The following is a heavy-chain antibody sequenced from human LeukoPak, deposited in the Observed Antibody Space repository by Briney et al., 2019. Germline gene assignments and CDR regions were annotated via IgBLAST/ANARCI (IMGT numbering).Heavy chain of an antibody. CDR2: IYHSGSL. Sequence: SETLSLTCTVSGDSISRGGSYWRWVRQPPGKGLEWIVYIYHSGSLYYRPYLKSRVTMSVDRSKSQFSLKLSSVTAADTAVYYCARDRVAAAGTGYWGQGTLGTVSS. CDR3: ARDRVAAAGTGY. CDR1: GDSISRGGSY. D-gene: IGHD6-13*01. J-gene: IGHJ4*02. V-gene: IGHV4-30-2*01.